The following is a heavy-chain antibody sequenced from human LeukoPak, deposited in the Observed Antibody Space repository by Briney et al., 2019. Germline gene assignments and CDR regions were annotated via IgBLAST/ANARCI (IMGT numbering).Heavy chain of an antibody. V-gene: IGHV3-15*01. CDR1: GFSFSNAW. CDR2: IKSETDGGTT. D-gene: IGHD3-16*01. Sequence: GGCLRLSCAASGFSFSNAWMSWVRQAPGKGLEWVGRIKSETDGGTTDYGSPVKGRFTISRDDSKNTLYLRMNSLKTEDTALCYCTTDRYYDAAYTTWGQGTLVTVSS. CDR3: TTDRYYDAAYTT. J-gene: IGHJ4*02.